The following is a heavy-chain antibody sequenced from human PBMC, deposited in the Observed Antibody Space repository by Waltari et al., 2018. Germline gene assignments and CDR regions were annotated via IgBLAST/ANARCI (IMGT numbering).Heavy chain of an antibody. J-gene: IGHJ6*02. V-gene: IGHV1-69*08. Sequence: QVQLVQSGAEVKKPGSSVKVSCKASGGTFSSYAISWVRQAPGQGLEWMGRFIPICGTANYAQKCQGRVTITADKCTSTAYMELSSLRSEDTAVYYCARDSPQQYQPLLYVYGMDVWGQGTTVTVSS. CDR1: GGTFSSYA. CDR2: FIPICGTA. D-gene: IGHD2-2*01. CDR3: ARDSPQQYQPLLYVYGMDV.